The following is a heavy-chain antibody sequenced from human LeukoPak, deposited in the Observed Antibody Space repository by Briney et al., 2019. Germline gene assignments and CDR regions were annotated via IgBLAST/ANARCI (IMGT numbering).Heavy chain of an antibody. CDR3: ARVTTGGYYNC. CDR1: GGSVSSGTYY. D-gene: IGHD3-22*01. CDR2: IYTTGST. J-gene: IGHJ4*02. V-gene: IGHV4-61*02. Sequence: SQTLSLTCTVSGGSVSSGTYYWTWIRQPAGKGLEWIGGIYTTGSTNYNPSLKSRVTMSTDTSKTQYPLKLSSVTAADAAVYYCARVTTGGYYNCWGQGTLVTVSS.